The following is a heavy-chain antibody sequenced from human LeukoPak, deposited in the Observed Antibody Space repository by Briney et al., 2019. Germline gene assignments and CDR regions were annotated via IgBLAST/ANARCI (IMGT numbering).Heavy chain of an antibody. V-gene: IGHV3-66*01. CDR3: AREDGPDSNFYYYYYGMDV. J-gene: IGHJ6*02. CDR2: IYSGGST. CDR1: GFTVSSKY. D-gene: IGHD4-4*01. Sequence: GGSLRLSCAASGFTVSSKYMSWVRQAPGKGLEWVSVIYSGGSTYYADSVKGRFTISRDNAKNTLYLQMNSLRAEDTAVYYCAREDGPDSNFYYYYYGMDVWGQGTTVTVSS.